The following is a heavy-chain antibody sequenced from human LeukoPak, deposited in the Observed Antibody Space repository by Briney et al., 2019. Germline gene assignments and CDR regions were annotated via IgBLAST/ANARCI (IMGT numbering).Heavy chain of an antibody. CDR3: ARLSIAVAGGDY. CDR2: IKQDGSEK. D-gene: IGHD6-6*01. CDR1: GFTFSNYW. Sequence: GGSLRLSCAASGFTFSNYWMSWVRQAPGKGLEWVANIKQDGSEKYYVDSVKGRFTISRDNAKNSLYLQMNSLRAEDTAVYYCARLSIAVAGGDYWGQGTLVTVSS. J-gene: IGHJ4*02. V-gene: IGHV3-7*01.